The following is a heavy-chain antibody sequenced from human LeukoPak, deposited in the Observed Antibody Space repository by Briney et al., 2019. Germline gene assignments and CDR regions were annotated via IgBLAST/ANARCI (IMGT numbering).Heavy chain of an antibody. D-gene: IGHD5-18*01. CDR2: IYSGGST. CDR1: GFTVSSNY. CDR3: ARLGYSYGYNYYGMDV. J-gene: IGHJ6*02. V-gene: IGHV3-53*01. Sequence: PGGSLRLSCAASGFTVSSNYMSWVRQAPGKGLEWVSVIYSGGSTYYADSVKGRFTISRDNAKNSLYLQMESLRAEDTAVYYCARLGYSYGYNYYGMDVWGQGTTVTVSS.